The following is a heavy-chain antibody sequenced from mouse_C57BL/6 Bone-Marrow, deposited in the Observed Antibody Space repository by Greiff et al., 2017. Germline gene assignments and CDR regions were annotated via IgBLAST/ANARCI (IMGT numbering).Heavy chain of an antibody. D-gene: IGHD2-3*01. J-gene: IGHJ2*01. CDR3: ARRRWLLQDY. V-gene: IGHV1-54*01. CDR1: GYAFTNYL. Sequence: VQLQQSGAELVRPGTSVKVSCKASGYAFTNYLIEWVKQRPGQGLEWIGVINPGSGGTNYNEKFKGKATLTADKSSSTAYMQLSNLTSEDAAVYFCARRRWLLQDYWGQGTTVTVSA. CDR2: INPGSGGT.